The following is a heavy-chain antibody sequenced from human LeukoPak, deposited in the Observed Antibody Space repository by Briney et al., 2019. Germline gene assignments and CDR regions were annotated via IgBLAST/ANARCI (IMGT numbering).Heavy chain of an antibody. V-gene: IGHV3-11*05. D-gene: IGHD6-19*01. J-gene: IGHJ4*02. CDR3: ARDKGHGIAVAAEDY. CDR2: ISSSSSYT. Sequence: PGRSLRLSCAASGFTFSDYYMSWIRQAPGKGLEWVSYISSSSSYTNYADSVKGRFTISRDNAKNSLYLQMNSLRAEDTAVYYCARDKGHGIAVAAEDYWGQGTLVTVSS. CDR1: GFTFSDYY.